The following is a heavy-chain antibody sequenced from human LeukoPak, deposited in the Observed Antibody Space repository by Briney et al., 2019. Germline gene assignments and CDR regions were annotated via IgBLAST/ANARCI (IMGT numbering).Heavy chain of an antibody. Sequence: GGPLRLSCAASGFTFSSYEMNWVRQAPGKGLEGVSYISSSGSTIYYADSVKGRFTISRNSAKNSLYLQMNSLRAEDTAVYYCAELGITMIGGVWGKGTTVTISS. V-gene: IGHV3-48*03. J-gene: IGHJ6*04. D-gene: IGHD3-10*02. CDR3: AELGITMIGGV. CDR2: ISSSGSTI. CDR1: GFTFSSYE.